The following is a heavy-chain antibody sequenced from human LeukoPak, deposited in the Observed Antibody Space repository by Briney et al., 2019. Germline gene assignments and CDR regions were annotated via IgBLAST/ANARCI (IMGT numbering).Heavy chain of an antibody. Sequence: SETLSLTCTVSSGSISSYYWSWTRQAPGKGLEWIGYIYDSGSSNYNPSFKSRVTMSVDTSKKQFSLRVSSVTAADTAVYYCARTEYYFDHWGQGTLVTVSS. CDR3: ARTEYYFDH. D-gene: IGHD3-10*01. V-gene: IGHV4-59*01. J-gene: IGHJ4*02. CDR2: IYDSGSS. CDR1: SGSISSYY.